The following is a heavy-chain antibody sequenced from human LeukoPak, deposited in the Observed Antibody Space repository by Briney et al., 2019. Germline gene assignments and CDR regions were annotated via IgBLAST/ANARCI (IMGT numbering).Heavy chain of an antibody. V-gene: IGHV3-23*01. Sequence: GGSLRLSCAASGFTFSSYAMSWVRQAPGKGLEGVSSISGRGGSIYYADSVKGRFTISRDSSKNTLYLQMNNLRAEDTAVYYCAKDRQGKAAAKNDYWGQGTLVTVSS. CDR3: AKDRQGKAAAKNDY. CDR1: GFTFSSYA. J-gene: IGHJ4*02. CDR2: ISGRGGSI. D-gene: IGHD6-25*01.